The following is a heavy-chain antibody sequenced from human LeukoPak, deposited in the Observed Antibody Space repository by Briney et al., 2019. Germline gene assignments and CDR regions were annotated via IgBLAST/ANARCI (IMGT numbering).Heavy chain of an antibody. J-gene: IGHJ4*02. V-gene: IGHV4-59*08. D-gene: IGHD3-16*01. CDR1: GGSINIYF. Sequence: SETLSLTCSVSGGSINIYFWSWVRQPPGKAPEWIAYIYSTGNTNYNPSLQSRVSISIDTSKNQFYLRLSAVTAADTAIYYCATYEGYFDSWGQGTLVTVSS. CDR3: ATYEGYFDS. CDR2: IYSTGNT.